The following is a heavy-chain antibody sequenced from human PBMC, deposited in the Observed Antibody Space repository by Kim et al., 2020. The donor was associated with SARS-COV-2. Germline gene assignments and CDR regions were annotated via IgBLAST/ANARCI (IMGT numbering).Heavy chain of an antibody. V-gene: IGHV3-30-3*01. J-gene: IGHJ6*02. Sequence: GGSLRLSCAASGFTFSSYAMHWVRQAPGKGLEWVAVISYDGSNKYYADSVKGRFTISRDNSKNTLYLQMNSLRAEDTAVYYCARDNGVPAAMRFGGMDVWGQGTTVTVSS. D-gene: IGHD2-2*01. CDR2: ISYDGSNK. CDR3: ARDNGVPAAMRFGGMDV. CDR1: GFTFSSYA.